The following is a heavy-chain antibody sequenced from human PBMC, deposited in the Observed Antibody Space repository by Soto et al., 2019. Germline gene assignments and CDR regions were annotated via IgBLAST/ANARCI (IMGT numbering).Heavy chain of an antibody. CDR3: ATRGYCSSTSCYTYYYYMDV. D-gene: IGHD2-2*02. Sequence: SETLSLTCTVSGGSISSYYWSWIRQPPGKGLEWIGYIYYSGSTNYNPSLKSRVTISVDTSKNQFSLKLSSVTAADTAVYYCATRGYCSSTSCYTYYYYMDVWGKGTTVTVS. V-gene: IGHV4-59*01. J-gene: IGHJ6*03. CDR2: IYYSGST. CDR1: GGSISSYY.